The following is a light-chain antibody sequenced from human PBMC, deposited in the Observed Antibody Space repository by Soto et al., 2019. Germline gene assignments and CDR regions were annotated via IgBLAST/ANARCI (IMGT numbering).Light chain of an antibody. CDR2: DAS. J-gene: IGKJ5*01. CDR3: LQDYNYPYT. Sequence: IQVTKSLSSLSASVGERVTIXCRASQGIKNDVAWYQQKPGKAPKLLIHDASSLQSGVPSRFSGSGSGTDFTLTISSLQPEDFATYYCLQDYNYPYTFGQGTRLENK. CDR1: QGIKND. V-gene: IGKV1-6*01.